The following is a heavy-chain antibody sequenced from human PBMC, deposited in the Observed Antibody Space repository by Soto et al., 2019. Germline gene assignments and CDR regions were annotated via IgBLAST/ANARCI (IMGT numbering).Heavy chain of an antibody. CDR3: AKAPGGYYSDAFDI. D-gene: IGHD3-22*01. V-gene: IGHV3-74*01. CDR2: IKSDGSST. J-gene: IGHJ3*02. CDR1: GFTFSTYW. Sequence: EVHLVESGGGLVQPGGSLRLSCAASGFTFSTYWMHWVRQAPGKGLVWVARIKSDGSSTTYADSVKGRFAISRDNAKNTLYLQMNSLRGEDTAVYYCAKAPGGYYSDAFDIWGQGTMVTVSS.